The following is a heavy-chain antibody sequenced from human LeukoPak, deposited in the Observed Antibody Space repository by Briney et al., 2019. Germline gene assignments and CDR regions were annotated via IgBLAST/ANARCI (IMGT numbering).Heavy chain of an antibody. CDR3: ARGGYSSSSGRVMFLN. CDR1: GFTFSSYE. D-gene: IGHD1-26*01. CDR2: ISSSGSAI. J-gene: IGHJ4*02. Sequence: SGGSLRLSCEASGFTFSSYEMNWVRQAPGKGLEWVSYISSSGSAIYYTGSVKGRFTISRDNAKSSLYLQMNSLRAEDTAVYYCARGGYSSSSGRVMFLNWGQGTLVTVSS. V-gene: IGHV3-48*03.